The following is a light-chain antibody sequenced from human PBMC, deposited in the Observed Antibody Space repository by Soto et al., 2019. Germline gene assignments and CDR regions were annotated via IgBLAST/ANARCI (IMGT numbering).Light chain of an antibody. CDR2: EVS. CDR3: CSYAGSSTSLV. J-gene: IGLJ1*01. V-gene: IGLV2-23*02. CDR1: SSDVGSYNL. Sequence: SVLTHPASVCGSPGQSITIYCTGTSSDVGSYNLVSWYQQHPGKAPKLMIYEVSKRPSGVSNRFSGSKSGNTASLTISGLQAEDEADYYCCSYAGSSTSLVFGTGTRSPS.